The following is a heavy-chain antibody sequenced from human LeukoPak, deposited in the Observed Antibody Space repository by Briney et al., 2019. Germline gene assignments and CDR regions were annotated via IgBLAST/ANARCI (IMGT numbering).Heavy chain of an antibody. V-gene: IGHV3-23*01. D-gene: IGHD3-10*01. CDR2: ISGSGGST. J-gene: IGHJ4*02. Sequence: GGSLRLSCAASGFTFSSYGIGWVLQAPGNGLEWFSVISGSGGSTFYADSVKGRFTISRDNSKNTLYLQMNSLRVEDTAVYYCAKEGLWFGELVYAWGDYFDDWGQGTLVTVSS. CDR1: GFTFSSYG. CDR3: AKEGLWFGELVYAWGDYFDD.